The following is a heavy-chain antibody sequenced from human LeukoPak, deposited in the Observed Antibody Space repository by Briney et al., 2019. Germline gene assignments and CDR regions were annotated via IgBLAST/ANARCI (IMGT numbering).Heavy chain of an antibody. V-gene: IGHV1-18*01. CDR1: GYTFTSYG. CDR3: ARVGFGFGELSWFDP. CDR2: ISAYNGNT. J-gene: IGHJ5*02. D-gene: IGHD3-10*01. Sequence: ASVKVSCKASGYTFTSYGISWVRQAPGQGLEWMGWISAYNGNTNYVQKLQGRVTMTTDTSTSTAYMELRSLRSDDTAVYYCARVGFGFGELSWFDPWGQGTLVTVSS.